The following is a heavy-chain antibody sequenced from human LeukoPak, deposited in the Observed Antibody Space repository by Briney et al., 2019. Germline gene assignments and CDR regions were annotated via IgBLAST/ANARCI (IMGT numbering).Heavy chain of an antibody. CDR1: GASVSSYY. CDR2: FSYSGST. CDR3: ARGPLDSGYTYFDY. Sequence: SETLSLTCTVSGASVSSYYWSWIRQPPGKGPEWIXYFSYSGSTNYXPSLKSRVTISVDTSKNQFSLNLSSVTAADTAVYYCARGPLDSGYTYFDYWGQGTLVSVAS. J-gene: IGHJ4*02. D-gene: IGHD5-12*01. V-gene: IGHV4-59*02.